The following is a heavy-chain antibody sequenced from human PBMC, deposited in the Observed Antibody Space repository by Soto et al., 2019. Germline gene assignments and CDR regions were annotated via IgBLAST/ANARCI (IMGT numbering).Heavy chain of an antibody. Sequence: GGSLRLSCAASGCTFNTYALTLVRPAPGKGLEWVSAISGGGDTTSYADSVKGRFTVSRDGSRNTLYLQMSSLRAEDTALYYCAKGRGGSGSLTPRVDFWGQGTLVTVSS. J-gene: IGHJ4*02. V-gene: IGHV3-23*01. D-gene: IGHD3-10*01. CDR2: ISGGGDTT. CDR3: AKGRGGSGSLTPRVDF. CDR1: GCTFNTYA.